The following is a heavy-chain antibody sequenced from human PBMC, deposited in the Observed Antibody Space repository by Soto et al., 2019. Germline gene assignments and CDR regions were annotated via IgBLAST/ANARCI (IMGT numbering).Heavy chain of an antibody. V-gene: IGHV1-3*01. Sequence: ATVQVACKASFYPFTSYAMHRVRQAPGQRRVRMGWINAGNGNTKYSQKFQGRVTITRDTSAGTAYMELSSLRSEDTAVYYCARDEGRAAHAPLRWFDPWGQGTLVTVSS. CDR3: ARDEGRAAHAPLRWFDP. CDR2: INAGNGNT. D-gene: IGHD6-13*01. CDR1: FYPFTSYA. J-gene: IGHJ5*02.